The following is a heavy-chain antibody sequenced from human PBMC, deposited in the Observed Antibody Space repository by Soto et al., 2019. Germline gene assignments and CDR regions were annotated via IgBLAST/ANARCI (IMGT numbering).Heavy chain of an antibody. D-gene: IGHD3-10*01. CDR1: GYTFTSYG. CDR2: ISTDNDNT. V-gene: IGHV1-18*01. Sequence: QGQLVQSGAEVRKPGASVKVSFKASGYTFTSYGISWVRQGPGQGLEWRGRISTDNDNTNYARKFQGRITMTTDTSTSTAYMDLTSLRSDDTAVYYCATDSGTWDPPGGNWGQGSLVTVSS. CDR3: ATDSGTWDPPGGN. J-gene: IGHJ4*02.